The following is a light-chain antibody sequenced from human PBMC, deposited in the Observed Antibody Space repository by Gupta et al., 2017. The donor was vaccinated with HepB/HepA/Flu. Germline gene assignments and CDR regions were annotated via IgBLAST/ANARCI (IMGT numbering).Light chain of an antibody. Sequence: QAVLTQQASLFASPGASASLTCTLRSGLNVGPYRIYWYQQRPGSPPQYLLRYKSDYDKQQGSGVPSRFSGSKDASANAGILLISGLQSEDEADYYCMIWHSSAWVFGGGTKLTVL. CDR1: SGLNVGPYR. V-gene: IGLV5-45*01. CDR2: YKSDYDK. CDR3: MIWHSSAWV. J-gene: IGLJ3*02.